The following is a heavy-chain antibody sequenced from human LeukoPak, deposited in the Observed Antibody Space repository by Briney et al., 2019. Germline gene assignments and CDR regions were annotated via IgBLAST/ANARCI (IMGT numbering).Heavy chain of an antibody. CDR2: IYYSGST. Sequence: SETLSLTCTVSGGSISSYYWSWIRQPPGKGLEWIGYIYYSGSTNYNPSLKSRVTTSVDTSKNQFSLKLSSVTAADTAVYYCARVWCSSTSCPDYWGQGTLVTVSS. CDR1: GGSISSYY. J-gene: IGHJ4*02. D-gene: IGHD2-2*01. V-gene: IGHV4-59*01. CDR3: ARVWCSSTSCPDY.